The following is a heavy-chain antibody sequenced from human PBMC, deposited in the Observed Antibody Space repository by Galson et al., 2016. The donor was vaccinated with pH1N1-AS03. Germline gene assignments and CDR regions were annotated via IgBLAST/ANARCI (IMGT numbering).Heavy chain of an antibody. J-gene: IGHJ4*02. V-gene: IGHV3-23*01. CDR1: LFTFSNYN. Sequence: SLRLSCAASLFTFSNYNMKWVRQAPGKGLEWVSGIWGNGDSTYYADFVKGRFTISRDNSKNTLYLQMNSLRADDTAVYYCAKDMKTDGVYDLDYWGQGTLVTVSS. CDR2: IWGNGDST. CDR3: AKDMKTDGVYDLDY. D-gene: IGHD5/OR15-5a*01.